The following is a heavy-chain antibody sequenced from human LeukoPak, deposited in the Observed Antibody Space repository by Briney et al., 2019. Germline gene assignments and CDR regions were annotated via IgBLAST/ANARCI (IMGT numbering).Heavy chain of an antibody. CDR3: ARAGGSADAFDI. CDR2: MNPNSGNT. J-gene: IGHJ3*02. Sequence: GASVKVSCKASGYTFTSYDINWVRQATGQGLEWMGYMNPNSGNTGYAQKFQGRVTMTWDTSINTAYMELSSLRSEDTAVYYCARAGGSADAFDIWGQGTMVTVSS. D-gene: IGHD2-15*01. V-gene: IGHV1-8*01. CDR1: GYTFTSYD.